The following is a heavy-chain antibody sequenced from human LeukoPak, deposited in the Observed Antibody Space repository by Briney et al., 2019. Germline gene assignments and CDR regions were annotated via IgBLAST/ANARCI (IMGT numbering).Heavy chain of an antibody. Sequence: SETLSLTCTVSGGSISNYYWGWIRQPPGKGLEWIGSIYYGGSTYYNPSLKSRVTISVDTSKNQFSLKLSSVTAADTAVYYCARDLDDTIGWYSDYWGQGTLVTVSS. CDR3: ARDLDDTIGWYSDY. V-gene: IGHV4-39*07. CDR1: GGSISNYY. J-gene: IGHJ4*02. D-gene: IGHD6-19*01. CDR2: IYYGGST.